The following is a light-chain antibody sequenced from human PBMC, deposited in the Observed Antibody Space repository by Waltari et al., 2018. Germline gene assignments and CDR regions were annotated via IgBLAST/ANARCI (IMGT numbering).Light chain of an antibody. CDR1: QSVSPW. V-gene: IGKV1-5*03. J-gene: IGKJ1*01. Sequence: DIQMTQSPSTLSASVGDRVTITCRASQSVSPWLAWYQQKTGKAPKLLIYKASTLESGVPSRFSGSGSGTEFTLTISSLQPDDFATYYCQQFNSYSTFGQGTKVEIK. CDR2: KAS. CDR3: QQFNSYST.